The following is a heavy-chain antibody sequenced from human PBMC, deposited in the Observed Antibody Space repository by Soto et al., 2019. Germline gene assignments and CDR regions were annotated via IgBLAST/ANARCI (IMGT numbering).Heavy chain of an antibody. CDR1: GGTFSSYA. V-gene: IGHV1-69*13. J-gene: IGHJ4*02. CDR2: IIPIFGTA. Sequence: SVKVSCKASGGTFSSYAISWVRQAPGQGLEWMGGIIPIFGTANYAQKFQGRVTITADESTSTAYMELSSLRSEDTAVYYCASYSGIAAAGDMNYFDYWGQGXLVTVYS. CDR3: ASYSGIAAAGDMNYFDY. D-gene: IGHD6-13*01.